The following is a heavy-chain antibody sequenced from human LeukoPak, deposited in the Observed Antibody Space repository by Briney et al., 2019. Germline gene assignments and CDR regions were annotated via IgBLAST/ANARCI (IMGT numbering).Heavy chain of an antibody. Sequence: PTGGSLMLSCAASGFTFIGSAIHWVRQGSGKGLERVGHIRSKTNNYATAYAASVKGRFTISRDDSKNTACLQMDSLKPEDTAVYYCTRHGGGDAGYAVFDNWGQGTLVTVSS. J-gene: IGHJ4*02. CDR2: IRSKTNNYAT. CDR1: GFTFIGSA. CDR3: TRHGGGDAGYAVFDN. D-gene: IGHD5-12*01. V-gene: IGHV3-73*01.